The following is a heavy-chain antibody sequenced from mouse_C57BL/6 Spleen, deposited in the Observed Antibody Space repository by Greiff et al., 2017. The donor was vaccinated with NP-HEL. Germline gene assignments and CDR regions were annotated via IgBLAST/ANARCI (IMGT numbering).Heavy chain of an antibody. J-gene: IGHJ4*01. V-gene: IGHV1-69*01. CDR1: GYTFTSYW. CDR2: IDPSDSYT. D-gene: IGHD2-1*01. CDR3: ARSRGNSYYYAMDY. Sequence: QVQLKQPGAELVMPGASVKLSCKASGYTFTSYWMHWVKQRPGQGLEWIGEIDPSDSYTNYNQKFKGKSTLTVDKSSSTAYMQLSSLTSEDSAVYYCARSRGNSYYYAMDYWGQGTSVTVSS.